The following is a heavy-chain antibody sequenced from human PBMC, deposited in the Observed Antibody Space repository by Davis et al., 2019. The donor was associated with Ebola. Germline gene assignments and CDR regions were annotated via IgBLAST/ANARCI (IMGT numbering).Heavy chain of an antibody. CDR1: GGTFSSNA. CDR3: ARDRAYYYATSGYWAAFDI. Sequence: SVKVSCKVSGGTFSSNAISWVRQAPGQGLEWMGGITPILKTVNYAQKFQGIVTITADESTSTAYLELSSLRSEDTAVYYCARDRAYYYATSGYWAAFDIWGQGTMVTVSS. J-gene: IGHJ3*02. V-gene: IGHV1-69*13. CDR2: ITPILKTV. D-gene: IGHD3-22*01.